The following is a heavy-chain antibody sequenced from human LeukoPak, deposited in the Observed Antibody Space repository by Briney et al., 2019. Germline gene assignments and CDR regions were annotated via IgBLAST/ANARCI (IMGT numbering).Heavy chain of an antibody. CDR3: VKDDVGNFDY. V-gene: IGHV3-21*01. Sequence: GGSLRLSCAASGFTFSSYTMNWVRQAPGKGLEWVSSISSGSSYIYSADSVKGRFTISRDNAKNSLYLQMNSLRADDTAVYHCVKDDVGNFDYWGQGTLVTVSS. CDR1: GFTFSSYT. D-gene: IGHD2-15*01. CDR2: ISSGSSYI. J-gene: IGHJ4*02.